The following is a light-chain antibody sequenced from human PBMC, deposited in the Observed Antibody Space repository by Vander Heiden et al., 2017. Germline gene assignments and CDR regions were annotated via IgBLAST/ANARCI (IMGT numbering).Light chain of an antibody. V-gene: IGLV1-44*01. Sequence: QSVLTQLPSASGNPGQTVTISSYGSRYNIGSYTVNWYQQVPGTAPRLLIFKTNQRPSGVPDRFFGSKSGASASLAISGLQSGDEATYYCAAWDDNLSGVLFGGGTKMSVL. CDR3: AAWDDNLSGVL. CDR2: KTN. CDR1: RYNIGSYT. J-gene: IGLJ2*01.